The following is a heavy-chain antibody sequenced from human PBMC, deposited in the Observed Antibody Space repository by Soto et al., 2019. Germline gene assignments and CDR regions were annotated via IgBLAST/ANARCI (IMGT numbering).Heavy chain of an antibody. Sequence: QVQLVQSGAEVKKPGSSVKVSCKASGGTFSSYAISWVRQAPGQGLEWMGGIIPIFGTANYAQKFQGRVTITADESTSTAYMELSSLRSEDTAVYYCARAPTYYYDSSGYYPYDCWGQGTLVTVSS. J-gene: IGHJ4*02. CDR2: IIPIFGTA. D-gene: IGHD3-22*01. CDR3: ARAPTYYYDSSGYYPYDC. V-gene: IGHV1-69*01. CDR1: GGTFSSYA.